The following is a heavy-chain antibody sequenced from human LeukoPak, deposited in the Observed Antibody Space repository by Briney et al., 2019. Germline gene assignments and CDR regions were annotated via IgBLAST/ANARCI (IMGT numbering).Heavy chain of an antibody. V-gene: IGHV4-39*07. J-gene: IGHJ4*02. CDR2: IYYSGST. CDR1: GGSISSGGYS. D-gene: IGHD2-21*01. CDR3: ATGGGDFDN. Sequence: PSETLSLTCAVSGGSISSGGYSWSWIRQPPGKGLEWIGTIYYSGSTYYNPSLKSRVTISVDTSKNQFSLKLSSVTAADTAIYYCATGGGDFDNWGQGTLVTVSS.